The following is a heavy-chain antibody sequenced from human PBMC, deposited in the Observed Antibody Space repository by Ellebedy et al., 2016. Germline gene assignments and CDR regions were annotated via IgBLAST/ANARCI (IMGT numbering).Heavy chain of an antibody. CDR2: ISGNGGNT. Sequence: GESLKISXAASGFTFSSYAMNWVRQAPGKGLEWVSSISGNGGNTYYADSVQGRLTISRDNAKDTLYLEMNSLTAEDTAVYYCVRDLAGGSGYWGQGTLVTVSS. J-gene: IGHJ4*02. CDR3: VRDLAGGSGY. V-gene: IGHV3-23*01. D-gene: IGHD6-19*01. CDR1: GFTFSSYA.